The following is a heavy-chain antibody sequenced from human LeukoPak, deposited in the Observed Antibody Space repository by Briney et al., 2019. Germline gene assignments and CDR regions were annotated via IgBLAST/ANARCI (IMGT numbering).Heavy chain of an antibody. Sequence: GGSLRLSCAASGFTVSSNYMSWVRQAPGKGLEWVSVIYSGGSTYYADSVKGRFTISRDNSKNMLYLQMNSLRAEDTAVYYCARVSDWNDGWFDPWGQGTLVTVSS. CDR2: IYSGGST. CDR3: ARVSDWNDGWFDP. J-gene: IGHJ5*02. V-gene: IGHV3-66*01. D-gene: IGHD1-1*01. CDR1: GFTVSSNY.